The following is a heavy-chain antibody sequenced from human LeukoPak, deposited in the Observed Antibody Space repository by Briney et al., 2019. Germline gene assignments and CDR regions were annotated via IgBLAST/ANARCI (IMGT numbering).Heavy chain of an antibody. V-gene: IGHV3-7*05. J-gene: IGHJ4*02. Sequence: GGSLRLSCAAPGFAFSSSWMAWVRQAPGKGLEWVANMNPDGSTKNYVDSVRGRFTISRDNAKNSLYLQMNSLRADDTAVYYCARDSGYSAFDYWGQGTLVTVSS. CDR2: MNPDGSTK. D-gene: IGHD5-12*01. CDR1: GFAFSSSW. CDR3: ARDSGYSAFDY.